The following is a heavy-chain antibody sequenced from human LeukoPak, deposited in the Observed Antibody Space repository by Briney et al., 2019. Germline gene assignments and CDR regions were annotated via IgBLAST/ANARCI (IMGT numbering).Heavy chain of an antibody. CDR2: ILNSAAT. J-gene: IGHJ4*02. V-gene: IGHV4-31*03. Sequence: SETLSLTCSVSGASISSLDYYWTWIRHHPGKDLEWIGYILNSAATYYNPSLTCSVPLSVDTSNHQFSLNLNSVTAAATAVYYCEGKTTALYYFDYWGQGSLVTVSS. CDR3: EGKTTALYYFDY. D-gene: IGHD1-1*01. CDR1: GASISSLDYY.